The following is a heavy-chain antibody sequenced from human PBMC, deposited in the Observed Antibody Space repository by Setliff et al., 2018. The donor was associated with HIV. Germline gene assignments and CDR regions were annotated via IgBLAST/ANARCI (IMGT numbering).Heavy chain of an antibody. V-gene: IGHV1-2*02. D-gene: IGHD1-1*01. CDR3: ASARIPTGGTSTSLDY. CDR1: GYTFTDYF. Sequence: GASVKVSCKASGYTFTDYFIHWVRQAPGQGLEWMGWISPHNGDRNIPQRFKGRVTISRDDSKNTVFLQLNTLRPEDTAVYYCASARIPTGGTSTSLDYWGQGALVTVSS. CDR2: ISPHNGDR. J-gene: IGHJ4*02.